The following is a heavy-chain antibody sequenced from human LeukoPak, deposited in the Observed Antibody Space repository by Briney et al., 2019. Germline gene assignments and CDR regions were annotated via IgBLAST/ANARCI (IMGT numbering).Heavy chain of an antibody. V-gene: IGHV4-34*01. J-gene: IGHJ6*03. Sequence: SETLSLTCAVYGGSFSGYYWSWIRQPPGKGLEWIGEINHSGSTNYNPSLKSRVTISVDTSKNQFSLKLSSVTAADTAVYYCARTNYMDVWGKGTTVTVSS. CDR3: ARTNYMDV. CDR1: GGSFSGYY. CDR2: INHSGST.